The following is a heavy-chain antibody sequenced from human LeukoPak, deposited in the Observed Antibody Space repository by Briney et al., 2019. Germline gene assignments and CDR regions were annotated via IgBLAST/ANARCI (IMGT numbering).Heavy chain of an antibody. CDR3: ARHVNPSDSGSYQYAFDI. CDR2: TYYTGST. D-gene: IGHD3-10*01. Sequence: SETLSLTCTVSGGSISSSSYYWGWIRQPPGKGLEWIGSTYYTGSTSYNPSLKSRVTISVDTSKNQFSLKLSSVTAADTAVYYCARHVNPSDSGSYQYAFDIWGQGTMVTVSS. CDR1: GGSISSSSYY. V-gene: IGHV4-39*01. J-gene: IGHJ3*02.